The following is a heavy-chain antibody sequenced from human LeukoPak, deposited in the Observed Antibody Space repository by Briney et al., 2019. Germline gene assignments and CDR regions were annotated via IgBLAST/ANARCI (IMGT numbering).Heavy chain of an antibody. V-gene: IGHV3-20*04. CDR2: INWNGGST. CDR1: GFTFADYG. Sequence: GGSLRLSCAASGFTFADYGMSWVRQAPGKWLEWVSGINWNGGSTGYIDSVKGRFIISRDNAKTSQYLQMNSLRAEDTAFYYCARVGAQTGYYFDNWGQGTLVTVSP. J-gene: IGHJ4*02. D-gene: IGHD1-26*01. CDR3: ARVGAQTGYYFDN.